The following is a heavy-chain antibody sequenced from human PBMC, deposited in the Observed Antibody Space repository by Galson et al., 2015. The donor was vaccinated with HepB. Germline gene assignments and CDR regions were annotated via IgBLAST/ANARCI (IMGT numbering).Heavy chain of an antibody. D-gene: IGHD3-10*01. J-gene: IGHJ4*02. CDR3: ARIWFGSWSPFDD. CDR1: GFTFSNYW. CDR2: IKQNGGEK. Sequence: SLRLSCAASGFTFSNYWMSWVRQAPGKGLEWVANIKQNGGEKYYVDSVKGRFTISRDNARNSLYLQMNNLRVEDTAIYYCARIWFGSWSPFDDWGQGTLVTVSS. V-gene: IGHV3-7*01.